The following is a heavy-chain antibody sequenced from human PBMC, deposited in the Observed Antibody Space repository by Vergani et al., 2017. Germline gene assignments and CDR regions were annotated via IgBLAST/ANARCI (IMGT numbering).Heavy chain of an antibody. J-gene: IGHJ3*01. CDR3: AREGQREVEAFRF. D-gene: IGHD6-25*01. V-gene: IGHV4-30-4*01. Sequence: VQLLESGGDLVQPGGSLRLSCAASGFPFIMHAMSWVRQAPGKGLEWIGYIYYSGSTYNNPSLKSRATISLDPSKNQISLNLSAVTAADTAVYYCAREGQREVEAFRFWGRGTLVVVSS. CDR2: IYYSGST. CDR1: GFPFIMHA.